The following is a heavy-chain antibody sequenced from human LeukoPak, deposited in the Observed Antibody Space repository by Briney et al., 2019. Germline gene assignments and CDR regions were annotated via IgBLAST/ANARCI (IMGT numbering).Heavy chain of an antibody. J-gene: IGHJ6*03. CDR1: GLTFSSYA. Sequence: GGSLRLSCAASGLTFSSYAMTWVRQAPGKGLEWVSVIYSGGSTYYADSVKGRYTISRDNSKNTLYLQMNSLRAEDTAVYYCAREYSSLNYMDVWGKGTTVTVSS. V-gene: IGHV3-53*01. D-gene: IGHD6-13*01. CDR3: AREYSSLNYMDV. CDR2: IYSGGST.